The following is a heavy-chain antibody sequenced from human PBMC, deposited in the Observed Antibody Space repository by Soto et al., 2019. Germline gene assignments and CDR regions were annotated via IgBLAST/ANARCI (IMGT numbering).Heavy chain of an antibody. D-gene: IGHD6-13*01. J-gene: IGHJ4*02. CDR1: GGTFSSYA. Sequence: SVKVSCKASGGTFSSYAISWVRQAPGQGLEWMGGIIPIFGTANYAQKFQGRVTITADESTSTAYMELSSLRSEDTAVYYCARDSPGGSRSWSSDYWGKGTLVTVSS. CDR3: ARDSPGGSRSWSSDY. V-gene: IGHV1-69*13. CDR2: IIPIFGTA.